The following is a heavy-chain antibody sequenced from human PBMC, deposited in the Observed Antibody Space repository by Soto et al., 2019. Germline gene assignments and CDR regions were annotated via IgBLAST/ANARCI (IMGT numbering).Heavy chain of an antibody. D-gene: IGHD3-16*01. CDR2: ISDGDGAT. J-gene: IGHJ4*02. CDR3: AKGRTFFDF. Sequence: EVHLLESGGGLVQPGGSLRLSCAASGFAFSDYAMTWVRQAPGKGLEWVSDISDGDGATHYADPVKGRFTISRDDSKNTLYLQMDSLRAEDAAVYYCAKGRTFFDFWGQGTLVTVSS. CDR1: GFAFSDYA. V-gene: IGHV3-23*01.